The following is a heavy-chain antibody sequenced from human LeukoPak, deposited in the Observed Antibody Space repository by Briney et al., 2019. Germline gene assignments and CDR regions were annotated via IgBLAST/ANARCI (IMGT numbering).Heavy chain of an antibody. CDR3: ARASSSWYYFDY. Sequence: PGGSLRLSCAASGFIFSSYSMNWVRQAPGKGLEWVSFISTSSSYIYYADSVKGRFTISRDNAKNSLYLQMNSLRAEDTAVYYCARASSSWYYFDYWGQGTLVTVSS. CDR2: ISTSSSYI. D-gene: IGHD6-13*01. CDR1: GFIFSSYS. V-gene: IGHV3-21*01. J-gene: IGHJ4*02.